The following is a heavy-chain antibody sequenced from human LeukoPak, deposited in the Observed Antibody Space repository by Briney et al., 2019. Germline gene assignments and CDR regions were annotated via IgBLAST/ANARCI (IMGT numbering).Heavy chain of an antibody. D-gene: IGHD3-3*01. CDR2: IYHSGSA. CDR1: GGSMSSYY. Sequence: PSETLSLTCTVSGGSMSSYYWSWIRQPPGKGLEWIGYIYHSGSANYSPSLKSRVTISVDTSKNQFSLKMSSVTAADTAVYYCARVRSYDFWSGFYLDYWGQGTLVTVSS. J-gene: IGHJ4*02. V-gene: IGHV4-59*01. CDR3: ARVRSYDFWSGFYLDY.